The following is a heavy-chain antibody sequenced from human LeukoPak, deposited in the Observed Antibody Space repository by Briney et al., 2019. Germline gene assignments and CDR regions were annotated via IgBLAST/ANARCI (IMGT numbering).Heavy chain of an antibody. CDR1: GGSISSSSYY. D-gene: IGHD2-15*01. V-gene: IGHV4-39*01. CDR3: ASYLLGYCSGGSCYYYFDY. J-gene: IGHJ4*02. CDR2: IYYSGST. Sequence: SETLSLTCTVSGGSISSSSYYWGWIRQPPGKGLEWIGGIYYSGSTYYNPSLKSRVTISVDTSKNQFSLKLSSVTAADTAVYYCASYLLGYCSGGSCYYYFDYWGQGTLVTVSS.